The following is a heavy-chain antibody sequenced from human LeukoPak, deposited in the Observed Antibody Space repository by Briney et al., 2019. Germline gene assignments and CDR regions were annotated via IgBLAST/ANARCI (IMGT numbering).Heavy chain of an antibody. Sequence: PGGSLTLSCAASGFTFSSYSMNWVRQAAGKGLEWVSSISSSSSYIYYAASVKGRFTISRDNAKNSLYLQMNSLRAEDTAVYYCARDTVRAGRDYMDVWGKGTTVTVSS. D-gene: IGHD1-14*01. V-gene: IGHV3-21*01. CDR1: GFTFSSYS. CDR2: ISSSSSYI. J-gene: IGHJ6*03. CDR3: ARDTVRAGRDYMDV.